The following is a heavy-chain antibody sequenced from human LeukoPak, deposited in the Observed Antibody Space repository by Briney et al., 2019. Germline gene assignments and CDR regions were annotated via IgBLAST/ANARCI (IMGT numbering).Heavy chain of an antibody. CDR2: IYHSGST. CDR1: GGSISSGGYY. Sequence: PSQTLSLTCTVSGGSISSGGYYWSWIRQPPGKGLEWIGYIYHSGSTYYNPSLKSRVTISVDRSKNQFSLKLSSVTAADTAVYYCARDEGGSSRGDDAFDIWGQGTMVTVSS. D-gene: IGHD3-16*01. CDR3: ARDEGGSSRGDDAFDI. V-gene: IGHV4-30-2*01. J-gene: IGHJ3*02.